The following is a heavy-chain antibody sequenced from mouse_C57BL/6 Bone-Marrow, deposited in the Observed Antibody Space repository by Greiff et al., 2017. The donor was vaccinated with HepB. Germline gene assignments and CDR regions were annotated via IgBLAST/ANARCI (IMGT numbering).Heavy chain of an antibody. CDR3: TTPYYYGSSAGFAY. V-gene: IGHV1-15*01. CDR1: GYTFTDYE. Sequence: QVQLQQSGAELVRPGASVTLSCKASGYTFTDYEMHWVKQTPVHGLEWIGAIDPETGGTAYNQKFKGKAILTADKSSSTAYMELRSLTSGDSAVYYCTTPYYYGSSAGFAYWGQGTLVTVSA. CDR2: IDPETGGT. J-gene: IGHJ3*01. D-gene: IGHD1-1*01.